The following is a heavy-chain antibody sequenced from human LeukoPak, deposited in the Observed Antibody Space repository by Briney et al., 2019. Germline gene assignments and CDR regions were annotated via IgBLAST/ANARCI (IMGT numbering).Heavy chain of an antibody. CDR3: ARDHGYCSGGSCYDFDY. CDR1: GGSISSSNW. CDR2: IYHSGST. D-gene: IGHD2-15*01. J-gene: IGHJ4*02. Sequence: PSETLSLTCAVSGGSISSSNWWSWVRQPPGKGLEWIGEIYHSGSTNYNPSLKSRVTISVDKSKNQFSLKLSSVTAADTAVYYCARDHGYCSGGSCYDFDYWGQGTLVTVSS. V-gene: IGHV4-4*02.